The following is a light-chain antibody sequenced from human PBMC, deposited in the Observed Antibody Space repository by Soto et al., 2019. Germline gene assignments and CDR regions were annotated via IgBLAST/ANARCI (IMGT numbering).Light chain of an antibody. J-gene: IGLJ1*01. CDR1: SSDVEIYNL. Sequence: QSVLTQPASVSGSPGQSVTISCTGTSSDVEIYNLVSWYQQHPDKAPKLLIYEVSKRPSGVSNRFSGSKSGNVASLTISGLQPEDEADYYCCSYAGTSTSVFGTGTKVTVL. CDR3: CSYAGTSTSV. V-gene: IGLV2-23*02. CDR2: EVS.